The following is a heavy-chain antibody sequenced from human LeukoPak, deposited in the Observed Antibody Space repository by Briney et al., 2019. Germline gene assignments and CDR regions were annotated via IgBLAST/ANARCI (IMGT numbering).Heavy chain of an antibody. J-gene: IGHJ6*02. D-gene: IGHD4-17*01. Sequence: PSETLSLTCTVSGASISTRSNYWGWIRQPPGKGLEWIVSIYYSGSTYFNPSLQSRVTPSVDTSNSQFFLKLNSVTAADTAVYYCVRDYGDYARQYYYGMDVWGQGTTVTVSS. CDR3: VRDYGDYARQYYYGMDV. V-gene: IGHV4-39*01. CDR1: GASISTRSNY. CDR2: IYYSGST.